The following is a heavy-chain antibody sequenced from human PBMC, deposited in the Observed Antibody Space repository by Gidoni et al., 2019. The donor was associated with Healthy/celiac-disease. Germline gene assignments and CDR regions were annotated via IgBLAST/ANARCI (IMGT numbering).Heavy chain of an antibody. CDR3: ARHRIRIAAAGDFDY. Sequence: QLQLQESGPGLVKPSETLSLTCTVSGGSISSSSYYWGWIRQPPGKGLEWIGSIYYSGSTYYNPSLKSRVTISVDTSKNQFSLKLSSVTAADTAVYYCARHRIRIAAAGDFDYWGQGTLVTVSS. CDR2: IYYSGST. D-gene: IGHD6-13*01. J-gene: IGHJ4*02. V-gene: IGHV4-39*01. CDR1: GGSISSSSYY.